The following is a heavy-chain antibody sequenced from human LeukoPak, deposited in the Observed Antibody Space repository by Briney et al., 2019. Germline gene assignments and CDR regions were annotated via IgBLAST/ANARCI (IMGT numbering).Heavy chain of an antibody. V-gene: IGHV3-21*01. CDR3: ARNKKGDRYTYGHDY. CDR2: ISSSSNYI. D-gene: IGHD5-18*01. J-gene: IGHJ4*02. CDR1: GFTFSSYR. Sequence: GGSLRLSCAASGFTFSSYRVRQAPGKGLEWVSSISSSSNYIYYADSMKGRFTISRGNAKNSLYLQMNSLRAEDTAVYYCARNKKGDRYTYGHDYWGQGTLVTVSS.